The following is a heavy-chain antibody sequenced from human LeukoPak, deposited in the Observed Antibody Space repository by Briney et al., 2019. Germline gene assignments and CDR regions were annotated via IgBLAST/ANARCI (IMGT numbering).Heavy chain of an antibody. V-gene: IGHV4-59*01. J-gene: IGHJ4*02. Sequence: SETLSLTCTVSGGSINLYYWSWIRQPPGKGLEWIGYFYDTRSPKYNPSLERRVTILVDMSRKQFSLNISSVTTADTAVYYCARGRGSLTYWGQGTLATVSS. D-gene: IGHD3-10*01. CDR2: FYDTRSP. CDR3: ARGRGSLTY. CDR1: GGSINLYY.